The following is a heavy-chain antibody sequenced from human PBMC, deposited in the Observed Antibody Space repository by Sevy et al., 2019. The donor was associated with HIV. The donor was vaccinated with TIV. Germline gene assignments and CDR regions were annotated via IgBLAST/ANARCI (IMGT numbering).Heavy chain of an antibody. D-gene: IGHD3-22*01. CDR3: ATTKDYYDSSGYPFDY. CDR1: GHTLSEFA. J-gene: IGHJ4*02. CDR2: FDPEDVKT. V-gene: IGHV1-24*01. Sequence: ASVKVSCKVSGHTLSEFAMHWVRLAPGKGLEWMGTFDPEDVKTLHAQKFQGRVTMTEDTSTDTDYMEVNNLRSEDTAVYYCATTKDYYDSSGYPFDYWGQGTLVTVSS.